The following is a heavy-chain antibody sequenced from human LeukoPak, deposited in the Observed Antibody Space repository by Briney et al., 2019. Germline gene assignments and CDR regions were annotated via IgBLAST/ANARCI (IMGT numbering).Heavy chain of an antibody. CDR1: GYTFTSYD. CDR3: ARRGYLLRYFDWLPEPHASDI. V-gene: IGHV1-8*01. Sequence: GASVKVSCKASGYTFTSYDINWVRQATGQGLEWMGWMNPNSGNTGYAQKFQGRVTMTRNTSISTAYMELSSLRSEDTAVYYCARRGYLLRYFDWLPEPHASDIWGQGTMVTVSS. D-gene: IGHD3-9*01. CDR2: MNPNSGNT. J-gene: IGHJ3*02.